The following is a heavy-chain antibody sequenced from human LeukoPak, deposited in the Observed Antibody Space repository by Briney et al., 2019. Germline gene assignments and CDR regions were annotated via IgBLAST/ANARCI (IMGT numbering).Heavy chain of an antibody. CDR3: TRGPLGGGYTYFDY. CDR1: GGSISSYS. J-gene: IGHJ4*02. V-gene: IGHV4-59*01. Sequence: SETLSLTCTVSGGSISSYSWSWIRQPPGKGLEWIGVIYYSGSTNYNPSLKSRVSISVDTSKNQFSLKLSSVTAADTAVYYCTRGPLGGGYTYFDYWGQGTLVTVSS. D-gene: IGHD5-12*01. CDR2: IYYSGST.